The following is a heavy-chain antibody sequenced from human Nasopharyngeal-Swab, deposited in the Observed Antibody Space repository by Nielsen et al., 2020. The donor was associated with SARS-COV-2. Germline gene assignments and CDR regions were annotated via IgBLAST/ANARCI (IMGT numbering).Heavy chain of an antibody. CDR1: GGSLSSRGSY. CDR2: IDYSGNT. V-gene: IGHV4-39*07. D-gene: IGHD6-19*01. Sequence: SETLSLTCTVSGGSLSSRGSYWGWIRQPPGKGLEWIGNIDYSGNTYINWSLKSAVTISIDRSKNHFSLEVTSVTAAATAVYYCVRVVDTSGWYNWFDPWGQGIPVTVSS. CDR3: VRVVDTSGWYNWFDP. J-gene: IGHJ5*02.